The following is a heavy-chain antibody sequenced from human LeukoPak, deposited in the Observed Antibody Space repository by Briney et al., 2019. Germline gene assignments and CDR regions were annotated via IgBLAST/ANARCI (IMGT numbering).Heavy chain of an antibody. CDR3: ARDIPRGVGATHSVY. CDR2: VSAYNGNT. V-gene: IGHV1-18*01. D-gene: IGHD1-26*01. J-gene: IGHJ4*02. CDR1: GYTFYYYG. Sequence: ASVKVSCKASGYTFYYYGISWVRQAPGQGLEWMGWVSAYNGNTNYAQKFQGRVTMTRDTSISTAYMGLSRLRSDDTAVYYCARDIPRGVGATHSVYWGQGTLVTVSS.